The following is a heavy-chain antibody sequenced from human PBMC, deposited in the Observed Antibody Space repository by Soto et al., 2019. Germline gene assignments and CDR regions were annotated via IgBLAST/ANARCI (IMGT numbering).Heavy chain of an antibody. Sequence: EVQLVESGGGLVQPGGSLKLSCAASGFIFSVSSMHWVRQAPGKGLEWVGRIKSKTENYATAYGTSVKGRFTISRDDSENTAYLQMNSLNTEDTAVYYCTSYPPTVNPSGGHWGQGTLVTVCS. CDR1: GFIFSVSS. V-gene: IGHV3-73*02. J-gene: IGHJ4*02. CDR2: IKSKTENYAT. CDR3: TSYPPTVNPSGGH. D-gene: IGHD4-4*01.